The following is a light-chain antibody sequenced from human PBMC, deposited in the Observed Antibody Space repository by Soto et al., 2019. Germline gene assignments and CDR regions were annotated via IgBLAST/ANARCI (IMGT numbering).Light chain of an antibody. Sequence: IQMTQSPSSLSESVRDIVTISCQASQDISNYLNWYQQKPGKATKLLIYKASSLESGVPSRFSGSGSGTEFNINISSLQSEDFALYYCQQNYDWSPLTFGRGTKWIS. J-gene: IGKJ4*01. V-gene: IGKV1-33*01. CDR1: QDISNY. CDR2: KAS. CDR3: QQNYDWSPLT.